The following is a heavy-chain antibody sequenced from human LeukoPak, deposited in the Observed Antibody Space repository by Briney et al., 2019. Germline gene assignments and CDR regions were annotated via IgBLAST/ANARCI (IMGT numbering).Heavy chain of an antibody. V-gene: IGHV1-2*02. CDR3: AREPVVVIAIRSAFDI. D-gene: IGHD2-21*01. Sequence: ASVKVSCKASGYTFTGYYMQWVRQAPGQGLEWMGWINPNSGDTNYAQKFQGRVTMTSDTSISTAYMELSRLRSEDTAVYYCAREPVVVIAIRSAFDIWGQGTMVTVSS. J-gene: IGHJ3*02. CDR1: GYTFTGYY. CDR2: INPNSGDT.